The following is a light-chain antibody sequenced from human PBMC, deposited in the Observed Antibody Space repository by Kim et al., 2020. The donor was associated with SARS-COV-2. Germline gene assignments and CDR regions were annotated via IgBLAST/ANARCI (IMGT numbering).Light chain of an antibody. Sequence: EIVLTQSPGTLSLSPGERATLSCRASQSVSSSYLAWYQQKPGQAPRLLIYGASSRATGIPDRFSGSGSGTDFTLTLSRLEPEDFAVYYCQQYNSSPLTFGQGTKVDIK. V-gene: IGKV3-20*01. CDR3: QQYNSSPLT. J-gene: IGKJ1*01. CDR1: QSVSSSY. CDR2: GAS.